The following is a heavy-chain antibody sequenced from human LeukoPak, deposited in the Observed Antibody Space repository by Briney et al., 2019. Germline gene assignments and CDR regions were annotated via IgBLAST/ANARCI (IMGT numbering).Heavy chain of an antibody. J-gene: IGHJ4*02. CDR2: ISGSGGST. Sequence: GGSLRLSCAASGFTFSSYAMSWVRQAPGKGLEWASEISGSGGSTYYAGSVKGRFTLSRDNSKNTLYLQMNSLRAEDTAVYYCASAMVRGVIITSFDYWGQGTLVTVSS. CDR1: GFTFSSYA. D-gene: IGHD3-10*01. V-gene: IGHV3-23*01. CDR3: ASAMVRGVIITSFDY.